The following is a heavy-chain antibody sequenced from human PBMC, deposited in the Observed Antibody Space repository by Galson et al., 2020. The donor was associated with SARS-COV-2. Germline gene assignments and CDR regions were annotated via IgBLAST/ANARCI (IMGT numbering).Heavy chain of an antibody. J-gene: IGHJ5*02. V-gene: IGHV3-30*03. Sequence: GESLKISCVVSGFTFSSYGMHWVRQAPGKGLEWVAVISYDGSNKYYADSVKGRFTISRDNSKNTLYLQMNSLRAEDTAVYYCARPRSGSYLYWFDPWGQGTLVTVSS. D-gene: IGHD1-26*01. CDR2: ISYDGSNK. CDR1: GFTFSSYG. CDR3: ARPRSGSYLYWFDP.